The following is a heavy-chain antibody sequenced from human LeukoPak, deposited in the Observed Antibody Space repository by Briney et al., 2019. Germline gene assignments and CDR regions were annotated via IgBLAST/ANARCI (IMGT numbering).Heavy chain of an antibody. CDR1: GFTFSSYS. J-gene: IGHJ4*02. CDR2: ISSSSSTI. D-gene: IGHD3-22*01. Sequence: PGGSLRLSCAASGFTFSSYSMNWVRQAPGKGLEWVSYISSSSSTIYYADSVKGRFTISRDNAKNSLYLQMNSLRAEDTAVYYCARGVYYYDSSGSRDFDYWGQGTLVTVSS. V-gene: IGHV3-48*01. CDR3: ARGVYYYDSSGSRDFDY.